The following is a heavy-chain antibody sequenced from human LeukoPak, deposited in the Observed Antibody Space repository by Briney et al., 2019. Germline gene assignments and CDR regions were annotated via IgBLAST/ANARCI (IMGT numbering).Heavy chain of an antibody. J-gene: IGHJ4*02. Sequence: GGSLRLSCAASGFTFSSYAMHWVRQAPGKGLEWVAVISYDGSNKYYADSVKGRFTISRDNSKNTLYLQMNSLRAEDTAVYYCARGAGEFSYYFDYWGQGTLVTVSS. V-gene: IGHV3-30-3*01. CDR2: ISYDGSNK. D-gene: IGHD3-16*02. CDR3: ARGAGEFSYYFDY. CDR1: GFTFSSYA.